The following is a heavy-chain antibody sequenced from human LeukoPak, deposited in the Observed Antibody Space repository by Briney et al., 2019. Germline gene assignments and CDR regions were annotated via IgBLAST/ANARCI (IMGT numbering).Heavy chain of an antibody. D-gene: IGHD4-11*01. CDR2: ISAYNGNT. CDR1: GYTFTSYG. V-gene: IGHV1-18*01. J-gene: IGHJ4*02. CDR3: ARDRGDYSNHYYFDY. Sequence: GESLQISCKASGYTFTSYGISWVRQAPGQGLEWMGWISAYNGNTNYAQKLQGRVTMTTDTSTSTAYMELRSLRSDDTAVYYCARDRGDYSNHYYFDYWGQGTLVTVSS.